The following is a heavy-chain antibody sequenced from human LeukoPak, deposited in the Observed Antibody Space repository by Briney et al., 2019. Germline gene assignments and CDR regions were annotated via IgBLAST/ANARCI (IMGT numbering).Heavy chain of an antibody. CDR3: ARGSEMAPDAFDI. D-gene: IGHD5-24*01. CDR2: MKPNSGNA. J-gene: IGHJ3*02. Sequence: ASVKVSCKASGYTFTSYDINWVRQATGQGLEWMGWMKPNSGNAGYAQKFQGRVTMTRNTSISTAYMELSSLRSEDTAVYYCARGSEMAPDAFDIWGQGTMVTVSS. CDR1: GYTFTSYD. V-gene: IGHV1-8*01.